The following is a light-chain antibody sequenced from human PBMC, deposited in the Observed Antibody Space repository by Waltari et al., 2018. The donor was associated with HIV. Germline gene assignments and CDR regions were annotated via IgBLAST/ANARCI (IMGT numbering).Light chain of an antibody. CDR2: AAS. Sequence: DIQLTQSPSSLSASVGDRVTIACLASQTISTYLNWYQQKPGKAPKLLISAASSLQSGVPSRFSGSASGTDFTLTINSLQPEDYATYYCQQSYSSPLTFGPGTKVDIK. V-gene: IGKV1-39*01. J-gene: IGKJ3*01. CDR1: QTISTY. CDR3: QQSYSSPLT.